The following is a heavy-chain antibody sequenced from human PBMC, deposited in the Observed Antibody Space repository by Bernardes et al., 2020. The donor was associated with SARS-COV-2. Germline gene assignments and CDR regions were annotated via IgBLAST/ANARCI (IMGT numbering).Heavy chain of an antibody. J-gene: IGHJ4*02. V-gene: IGHV4-39*01. CDR2: ISYSGRT. Sequence: SEPLSLTCTVSGGSITSGGYYWGWLRQPPGRGLEWIGSISYSGRTYYNPSLKSRVTISVDTPKTQISLKLNSVIAADTAVYYCARLWSGERPPDYWGKGTLVTVSS. CDR3: ARLWSGERPPDY. D-gene: IGHD3-10*01. CDR1: GGSITSGGYY.